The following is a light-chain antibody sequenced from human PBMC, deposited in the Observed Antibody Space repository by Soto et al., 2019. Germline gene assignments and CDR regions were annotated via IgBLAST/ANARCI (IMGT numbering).Light chain of an antibody. CDR1: SSNIGAGYD. CDR2: GNS. J-gene: IGLJ2*01. Sequence: QSVLTQPPSVSGAPGQRVTISCTGSSSNIGAGYDVHWYQQLPGTAPKLLIYGNSNRPSGVPDRFSGSKSGTSASLAITGLHAEDEADYYCQSYDSRLSAVVFGGGTKLTV. V-gene: IGLV1-40*01. CDR3: QSYDSRLSAVV.